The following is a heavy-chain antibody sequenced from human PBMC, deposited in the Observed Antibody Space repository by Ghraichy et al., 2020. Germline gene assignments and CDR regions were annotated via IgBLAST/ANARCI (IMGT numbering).Heavy chain of an antibody. D-gene: IGHD3-22*01. V-gene: IGHV3-30*18. CDR3: AKDGRAYYYDSSYSDY. CDR1: GFTFSSYG. Sequence: GGSLRLSCAASGFTFSSYGMHWVRQAPGKGLEWVAVISYDGSNKYYADSVKGRFTISRDNSKNTLYLQMNSLRAEDTAVYYCAKDGRAYYYDSSYSDYWGQGTLVTVSS. CDR2: ISYDGSNK. J-gene: IGHJ4*02.